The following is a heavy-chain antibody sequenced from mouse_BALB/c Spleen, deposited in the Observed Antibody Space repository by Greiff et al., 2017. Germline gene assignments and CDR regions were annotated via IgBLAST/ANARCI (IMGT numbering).Heavy chain of an antibody. V-gene: IGHV5-9*03. CDR1: GFTFSSYT. CDR2: ISSGGGNT. Sequence: EVKLMESGGGLVKPGGSLKLSCAASGFTFSSYTMSWVSQTPEKRLEWVATISSGGGNTYYPDSVKGRFTISRDNAKNNLYLQMSSLRSEDTALYYCARSGGYPNWDLYAMDYWGQGTSVTVSS. CDR3: ARSGGYPNWDLYAMDY. J-gene: IGHJ4*01. D-gene: IGHD4-1*01.